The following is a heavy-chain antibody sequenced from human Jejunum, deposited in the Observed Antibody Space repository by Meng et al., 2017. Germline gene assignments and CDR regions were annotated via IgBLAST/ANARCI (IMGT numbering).Heavy chain of an antibody. Sequence: EVQLVESGGGLVKPGGSLRLSCAASGFTFSDYTMAWVRQAPGKGLDWVSSISTAGNYIYYADSLQGRSTISRDNAKNSLYLEMNTLTAEDTAVYYCVRNSGWFDFWGQGALVTVSS. CDR1: GFTFSDYT. CDR3: VRNSGWFDF. D-gene: IGHD5-12*01. V-gene: IGHV3-21*01. J-gene: IGHJ4*02. CDR2: ISTAGNYI.